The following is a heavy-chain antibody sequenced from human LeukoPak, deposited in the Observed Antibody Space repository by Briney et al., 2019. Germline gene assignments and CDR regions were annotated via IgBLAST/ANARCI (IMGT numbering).Heavy chain of an antibody. D-gene: IGHD2-2*01. CDR2: IYTSGST. J-gene: IGHJ4*02. Sequence: SETLSLTCTVSGGSISSYYWSWIRQPAGKGLEWIGRIYTSGSTNYNPSLKSRVTISVDTSKNQFSLKLSSVTAADTAVYYCARELGRYCSSTSCAQGIDYWGQGTLVTVSS. V-gene: IGHV4-4*07. CDR3: ARELGRYCSSTSCAQGIDY. CDR1: GGSISSYY.